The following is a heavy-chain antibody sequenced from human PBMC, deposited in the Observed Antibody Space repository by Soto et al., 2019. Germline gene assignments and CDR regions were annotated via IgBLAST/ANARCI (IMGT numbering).Heavy chain of an antibody. D-gene: IGHD3-3*01. V-gene: IGHV4-30-4*01. Sequence: TLSLTCTVSGGSISSGDYYWSWIRQPPGKGLEWIGYVYYSGSTYYNPSLKSRVTISVDTSKNQFSLKLSSVTAADTAVYYCASYSMGYDFWSGSPYYYYGMDVWGQGTTVTVSS. CDR2: VYYSGST. CDR1: GGSISSGDYY. J-gene: IGHJ6*02. CDR3: ASYSMGYDFWSGSPYYYYGMDV.